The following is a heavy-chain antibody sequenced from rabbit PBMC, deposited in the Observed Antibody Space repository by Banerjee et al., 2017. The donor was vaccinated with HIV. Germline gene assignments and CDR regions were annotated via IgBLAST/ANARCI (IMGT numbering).Heavy chain of an antibody. CDR3: VRTFADGGWNIDL. V-gene: IGHV1S45*01. D-gene: IGHD5-1*01. J-gene: IGHJ4*01. Sequence: QQQLEESGGGLVKPGGTLTLTCTASGFSFSSYYMCWVRQAPGKGLEWIACIYTSSGSTYYASWAKGRFTISKTSSTTVTLQMTSLTAADTATYFCVRTFADGGWNIDLWGPGTLVTVS. CDR2: IYTSSGST. CDR1: GFSFSSYY.